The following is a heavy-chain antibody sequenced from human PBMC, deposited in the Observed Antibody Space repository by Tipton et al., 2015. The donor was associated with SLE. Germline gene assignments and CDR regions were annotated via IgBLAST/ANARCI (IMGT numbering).Heavy chain of an antibody. CDR3: ARDHDPYSLTGLNWFDP. J-gene: IGHJ5*02. Sequence: SLRLSCAASGFTFSSYWMSWVRQAPGKGLEWVANIKQDGSEKYYVDSVKGRFTISRDNAKNSLYLQMNSLRAEDTAVYYCARDHDPYSLTGLNWFDPWGQGTLVTVSS. CDR2: IKQDGSEK. CDR1: GFTFSSYW. D-gene: IGHD3-9*01. V-gene: IGHV3-7*03.